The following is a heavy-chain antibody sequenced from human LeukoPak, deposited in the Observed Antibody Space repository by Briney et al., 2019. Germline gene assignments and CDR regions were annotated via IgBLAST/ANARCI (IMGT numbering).Heavy chain of an antibody. CDR3: ARTSRSSSIDD. CDR2: INQGGSDK. D-gene: IGHD2-15*01. J-gene: IGHJ4*02. Sequence: GGSLRLSCAASGFTFSNYWMSWVRQAPRKGLEWVANINQGGSDKSYVDSVKGQFTISRDNAKNSLYLEMNSLRVEDTAMYCARTSRSSSIDDWGQGTLVTVSS. V-gene: IGHV3-7*01. CDR1: GFTFSNYW.